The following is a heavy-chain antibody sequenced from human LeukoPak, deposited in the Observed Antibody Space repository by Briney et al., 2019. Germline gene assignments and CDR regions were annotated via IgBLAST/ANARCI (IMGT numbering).Heavy chain of an antibody. V-gene: IGHV3-74*01. Sequence: PGGSLRLSCAASGFTFSSYWMHWVRHAPGKGLVWVSRINSDGSSTSYADSVKGRFTISRDNSKNTLYLQMNSLRAEDTAVYYCAKRMGPTIAAADADVWGQGTTVTV. CDR2: INSDGSST. J-gene: IGHJ6*02. CDR3: AKRMGPTIAAADADV. CDR1: GFTFSSYW. D-gene: IGHD6-13*01.